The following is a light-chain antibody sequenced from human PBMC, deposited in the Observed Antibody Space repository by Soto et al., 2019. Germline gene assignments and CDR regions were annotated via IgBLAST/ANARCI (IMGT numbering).Light chain of an antibody. CDR1: QSVSSSY. Sequence: EIVLTQSPGTLSLSPGERATLSCRASQSVSSSYLAWYQQKPGQAPRLLIYGASSRATGIPARFSGSGSGTDFPLTISRLEPEDVAVYYCQQYGSSLFSFGPGTKVDIK. CDR2: GAS. V-gene: IGKV3-20*01. J-gene: IGKJ3*01. CDR3: QQYGSSLFS.